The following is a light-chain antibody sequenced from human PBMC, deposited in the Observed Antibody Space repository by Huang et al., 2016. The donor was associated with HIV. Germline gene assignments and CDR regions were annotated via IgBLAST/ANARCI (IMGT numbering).Light chain of an antibody. CDR2: LAS. CDR3: MQTLQTPFT. CDR1: QTLRHGSAYNY. J-gene: IGKJ2*01. V-gene: IGKV2-28*01. Sequence: DIVVTQSPLSLPVTPGEPASISCRSSQTLRHGSAYNYLDWYLQKPVQSPQLLIYLASTLSSGVPDRFSGSGSGTDFTLEISRVEPEDVGVYYCMQTLQTPFTFGQGTRVEI.